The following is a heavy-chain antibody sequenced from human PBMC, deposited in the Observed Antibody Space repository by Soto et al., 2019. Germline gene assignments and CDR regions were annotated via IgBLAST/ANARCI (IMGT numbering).Heavy chain of an antibody. V-gene: IGHV4-59*01. J-gene: IGHJ5*02. CDR1: GGSISSYY. CDR3: ARAYCSGGSCYSAGGFDP. D-gene: IGHD2-15*01. CDR2: IYYSGST. Sequence: SETLSLTCTVSGGSISSYYWSWIRQPPGKGLEWIGYIYYSGSTNYNPSLKSRVTISVDTSKNQLSLKLSSVTAADTAVYYCARAYCSGGSCYSAGGFDPWGQGTLVTVSS.